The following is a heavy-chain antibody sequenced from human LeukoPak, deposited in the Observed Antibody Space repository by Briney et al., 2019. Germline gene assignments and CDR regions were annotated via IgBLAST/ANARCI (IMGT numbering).Heavy chain of an antibody. V-gene: IGHV1-3*01. J-gene: IGHJ5*02. CDR3: AVHPDYYYGSGSYYH. Sequence: GASVKVSCKASGYTFTSYAMHWVRQAPGQRLEWMGWINAGNGNTKYSQKFQGRVTITRDTSASTAYMELSSLRSGDTAVYYCAVHPDYYYGSGSYYHWGQATLVTVSS. CDR1: GYTFTSYA. CDR2: INAGNGNT. D-gene: IGHD3-10*01.